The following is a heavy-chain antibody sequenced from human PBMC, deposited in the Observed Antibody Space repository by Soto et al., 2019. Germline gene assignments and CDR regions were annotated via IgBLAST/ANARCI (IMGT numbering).Heavy chain of an antibody. V-gene: IGHV2-26*01. CDR2: IFSNDGK. Sequence: QVTLKESGPVLMKPTETLTLTCTVSGFSLSNARMGVSWIRQSPGKALEWLAYIFSNDGKSYSTSLKNRLTISKDTSKSQVVLTMTNMDPVDTATYYCARVTVLPGYDFWSGWAYYYMDVWGKGTTVTVSS. J-gene: IGHJ6*03. CDR3: ARVTVLPGYDFWSGWAYYYMDV. D-gene: IGHD3-3*01. CDR1: GFSLSNARMG.